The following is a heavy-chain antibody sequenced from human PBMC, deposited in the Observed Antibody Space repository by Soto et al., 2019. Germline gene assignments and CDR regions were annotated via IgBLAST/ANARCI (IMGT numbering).Heavy chain of an antibody. J-gene: IGHJ5*02. D-gene: IGHD3-10*01. CDR3: ARDHYYGSGSYYRNWFDP. V-gene: IGHV4-34*01. Sequence: QVQLQQWGAGLLKPSETLSLTCAVYGGSFSGYYWSWIRQPPGKGLEWIGEINHSGSTNYNPSLKSRVTISVDTSKNQFSLKLSSVTAADTAVYYCARDHYYGSGSYYRNWFDPWGQGTLVTVSS. CDR1: GGSFSGYY. CDR2: INHSGST.